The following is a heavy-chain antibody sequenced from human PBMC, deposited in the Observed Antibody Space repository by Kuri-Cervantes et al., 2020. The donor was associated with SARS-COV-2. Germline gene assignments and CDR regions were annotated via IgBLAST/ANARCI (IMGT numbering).Heavy chain of an antibody. CDR2: TYYRSKWYD. CDR3: ARGINWRPDGWFDP. D-gene: IGHD1-20*01. CDR1: GDSVSSKIAA. J-gene: IGHJ5*02. Sequence: SQTLSLTCAISGDSVSSKIAAWNWIRQSPSGGLEWLGRTYYRSKWYDDYAVSVKSRISINPDTSKNQFSLHLNSGTPRDTAVYYCARGINWRPDGWFDPWGQGTLVTVSS. V-gene: IGHV6-1*01.